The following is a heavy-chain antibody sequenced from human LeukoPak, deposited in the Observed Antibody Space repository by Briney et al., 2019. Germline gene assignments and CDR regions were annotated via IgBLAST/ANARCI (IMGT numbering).Heavy chain of an antibody. Sequence: TGGSLRLSCSASGFTFSSYAMHWVRQAPGKGLEYVSAISSNGGSTYYADSVKGRFTISRDNSKNTLYLQMSSLRAEDTAVYYCVKERGYCSGGSCYFDYWGQGTLVTVSS. CDR3: VKERGYCSGGSCYFDY. CDR1: GFTFSSYA. J-gene: IGHJ4*02. CDR2: ISSNGGST. V-gene: IGHV3-64D*06. D-gene: IGHD2-15*01.